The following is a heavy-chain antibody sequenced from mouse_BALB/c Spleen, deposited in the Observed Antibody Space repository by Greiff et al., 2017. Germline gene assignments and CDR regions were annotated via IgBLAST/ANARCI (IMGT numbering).Heavy chain of an antibody. Sequence: VQLQQSGAELVRSGASVKLSCTASGFNIKDYYMHWVKQRPEQGLEWIGWIDPENGDTEYAPKFQGKATMTADTSSNTAYLQLSSRTSEGTAVYYCLVRGAWFAYWGQGTLVTVSA. CDR3: LVRGAWFAY. J-gene: IGHJ3*01. CDR1: GFNIKDYY. V-gene: IGHV14-4*02. CDR2: IDPENGDT. D-gene: IGHD2-14*01.